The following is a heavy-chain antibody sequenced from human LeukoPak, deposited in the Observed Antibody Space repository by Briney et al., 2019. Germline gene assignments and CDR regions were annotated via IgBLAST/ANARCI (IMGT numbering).Heavy chain of an antibody. CDR3: ARGLDAAAGLANFDY. J-gene: IGHJ4*02. CDR1: GYTFSYFG. D-gene: IGHD6-25*01. Sequence: ASVKVSCKASGYTFSYFGINWVRQAPGQGLEWMGWISGYNGNTNYAQKSEGRLTLTTDTATSTVYMELRNLRSDDTAVYFCARGLDAAAGLANFDYWGQGTLVTVSS. V-gene: IGHV1-18*01. CDR2: ISGYNGNT.